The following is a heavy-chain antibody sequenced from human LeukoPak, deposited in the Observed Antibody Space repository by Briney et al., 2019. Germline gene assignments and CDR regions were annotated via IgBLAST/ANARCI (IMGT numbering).Heavy chain of an antibody. D-gene: IGHD2-15*01. CDR2: IRGSGGST. CDR3: AKAGGLRVAALQGYFDY. CDR1: GFTFSSYA. J-gene: IGHJ4*02. Sequence: GGSLRLSCAVSGFTFSSYAMSWVRQAPGKGLEWVSGIRGSGGSTYYADSVKGRFTISRDNSKNTLYPQMNSLRAEDTAVYYCAKAGGLRVAALQGYFDYWGQGTLVSVSS. V-gene: IGHV3-23*01.